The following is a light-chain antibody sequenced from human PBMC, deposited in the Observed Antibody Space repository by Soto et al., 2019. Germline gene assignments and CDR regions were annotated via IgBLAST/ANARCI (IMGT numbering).Light chain of an antibody. CDR2: GAS. CDR1: RSVSSSY. CDR3: QQYGSSPT. V-gene: IGKV3-20*01. J-gene: IGKJ4*01. Sequence: EIVLTQSPGTLSLSPGERATLSCRASRSVSSSYLAWYQQKPGQAPRLLIFGASSRATGIPDRFSGSGSGTDFTLTISRLEAEDFAVYYCQQYGSSPTFGGGTKVEIK.